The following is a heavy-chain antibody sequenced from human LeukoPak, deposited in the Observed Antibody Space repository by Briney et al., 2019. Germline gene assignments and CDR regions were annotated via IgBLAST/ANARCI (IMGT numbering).Heavy chain of an antibody. Sequence: PGGSLRLSCAASGFTFSSYGMHWVRQAPGKGLEWVAFIRYDGSNKYYADSVKGRFTISRDNSKNTLYLQMNSLRAEDTAVYYCAKDLMVDYYDSSGYYGWSVADYWGQGTLVTVSS. CDR3: AKDLMVDYYDSSGYYGWSVADY. V-gene: IGHV3-30*02. D-gene: IGHD3-22*01. CDR2: IRYDGSNK. J-gene: IGHJ4*02. CDR1: GFTFSSYG.